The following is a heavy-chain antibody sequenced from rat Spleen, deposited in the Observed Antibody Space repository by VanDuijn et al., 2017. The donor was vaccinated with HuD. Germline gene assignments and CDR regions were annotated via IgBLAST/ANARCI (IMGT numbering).Heavy chain of an antibody. Sequence: EVQLVESGGGLVQPGRSLKLSCAASGFTFSDHYMAWVRQAPRKGLEWVASISYDGGGTHYPDSVKGRFTISRDIAKSTLYLQMDSLRSDDTATYYCATEELGRGYFDYWGQGVMVTVSS. CDR3: ATEELGRGYFDY. CDR2: ISYDGGGT. D-gene: IGHD4-3*01. V-gene: IGHV5-20*01. J-gene: IGHJ2*01. CDR1: GFTFSDHY.